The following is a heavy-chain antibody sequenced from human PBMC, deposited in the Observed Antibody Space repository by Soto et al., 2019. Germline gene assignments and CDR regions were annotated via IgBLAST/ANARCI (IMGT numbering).Heavy chain of an antibody. CDR3: ARANTLGYYYDSSGYYFDY. CDR2: IYHSGST. Sequence: SETLSLTCAVSGGSIGSGGYSWSWIRQPPGKGLEWIGYIYHSGSTYYNPSLKSRVTISVDRSKNQFSLKLSSVTAADTAVYYCARANTLGYYYDSSGYYFDYWGQGTLVTVSS. CDR1: GGSIGSGGYS. D-gene: IGHD3-22*01. V-gene: IGHV4-30-2*01. J-gene: IGHJ4*02.